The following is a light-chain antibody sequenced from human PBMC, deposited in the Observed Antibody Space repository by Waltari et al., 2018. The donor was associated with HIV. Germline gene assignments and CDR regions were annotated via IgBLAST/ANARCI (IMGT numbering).Light chain of an antibody. Sequence: QSALTQPRSVSGSPGQSVTISCTGTSSAVGTYNYFSWYQQHPGKAPKLMIYDVNKRPSGVPDRFSGSKSGNTASLTISGLQADDEADYYCCSYAGSYTWVFGGGTKLTVL. J-gene: IGLJ3*02. V-gene: IGLV2-11*01. CDR1: SSAVGTYNY. CDR3: CSYAGSYTWV. CDR2: DVN.